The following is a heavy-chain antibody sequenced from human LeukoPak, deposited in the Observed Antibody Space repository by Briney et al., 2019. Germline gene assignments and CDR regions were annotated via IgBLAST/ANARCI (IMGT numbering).Heavy chain of an antibody. CDR2: IYYGGST. V-gene: IGHV4-31*03. J-gene: IGHJ3*02. Sequence: PSETLSLTCSVSGGSITSGNFYWTWIRQYPGKGLEWIGYIYYGGSTYSNPSLQSRSKIAIGASQNQFSLKLSSVSAADTAVYYCARDRAPVTMSYSLDIWGQGTMVTVSS. D-gene: IGHD4-17*01. CDR1: GGSITSGNFY. CDR3: ARDRAPVTMSYSLDI.